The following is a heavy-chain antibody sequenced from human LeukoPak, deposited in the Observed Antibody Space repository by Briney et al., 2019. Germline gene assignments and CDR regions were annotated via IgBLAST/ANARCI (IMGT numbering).Heavy chain of an antibody. CDR1: GFIVSNNY. CDR2: IYSGGST. D-gene: IGHD3-9*01. Sequence: PGGSLRLSCAVSGFIVSNNYMSWVRQAPGKGLEWVSVIYSGGSTYYADSVKGRFTISRGNSKNTLYLQMNSLRAEDTAVYYCARDLFDYDLLTGYYAFDYWGQGTLVTVSS. V-gene: IGHV3-53*01. J-gene: IGHJ4*02. CDR3: ARDLFDYDLLTGYYAFDY.